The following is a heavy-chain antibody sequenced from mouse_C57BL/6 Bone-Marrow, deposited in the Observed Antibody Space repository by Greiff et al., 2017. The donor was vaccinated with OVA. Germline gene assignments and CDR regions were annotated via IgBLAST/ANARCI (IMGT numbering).Heavy chain of an antibody. CDR3: ASGGTTVVVDY. D-gene: IGHD1-1*01. CDR2: ISYDGSN. CDR1: GYSITSGYY. Sequence: VQLQQSGPGLVKPSQSLSLTCSVTGYSITSGYYWNWIRQFPGNKLEWMGYISYDGSNNYNPSLKNRISITRDTSKNQFFLKLNSVTTEDTATYYCASGGTTVVVDYWGQGTTLTVSS. J-gene: IGHJ2*01. V-gene: IGHV3-6*01.